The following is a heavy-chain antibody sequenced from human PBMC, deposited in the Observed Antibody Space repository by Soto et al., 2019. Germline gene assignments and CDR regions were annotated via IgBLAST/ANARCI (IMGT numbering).Heavy chain of an antibody. CDR1: GGSISSYY. Sequence: PSETLSLTCTVSGGSISSYYWSWIRQPPGKGLEWIGYIYYSGSTNYNPSLKSRVTISVDMSKNQFSLKLSSVTAADTAVYYCARSAIPNYDILTGYYSPTSYFDYWGQGTLVTVSS. V-gene: IGHV4-59*01. CDR3: ARSAIPNYDILTGYYSPTSYFDY. CDR2: IYYSGST. J-gene: IGHJ4*02. D-gene: IGHD3-9*01.